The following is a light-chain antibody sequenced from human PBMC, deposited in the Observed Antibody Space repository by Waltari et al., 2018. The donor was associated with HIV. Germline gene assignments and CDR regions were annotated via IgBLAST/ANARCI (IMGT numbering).Light chain of an antibody. CDR1: SSNIGTNY. J-gene: IGLJ3*02. Sequence: QSVLTQPPSASGTPGQRVTISCSGSSSNIGTNYIYWYQQIPGTSPKLLIYRNSHRPSGVPDRFSGSKSGTSASLAISDLRSEDEADYYCSAWDDSLSGRVFGGGTKLTVL. CDR2: RNS. V-gene: IGLV1-47*01. CDR3: SAWDDSLSGRV.